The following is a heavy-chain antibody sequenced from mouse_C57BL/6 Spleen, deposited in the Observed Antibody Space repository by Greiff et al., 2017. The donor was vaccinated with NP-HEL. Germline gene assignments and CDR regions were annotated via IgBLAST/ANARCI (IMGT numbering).Heavy chain of an antibody. CDR3: ARRWLLSPYYAMDY. CDR1: GYTFTDYN. V-gene: IGHV1-22*01. J-gene: IGHJ4*01. Sequence: VQLQQSGPELVKPGASVKMSCKASGYTFTDYNMHWVKQSHGKSLEWIGYINPNNGGTSYNQKFKGKATLTVNKSSSTAYMELRSLTSEDSAVYDCARRWLLSPYYAMDYWGQGTSVTVSS. CDR2: INPNNGGT. D-gene: IGHD2-3*01.